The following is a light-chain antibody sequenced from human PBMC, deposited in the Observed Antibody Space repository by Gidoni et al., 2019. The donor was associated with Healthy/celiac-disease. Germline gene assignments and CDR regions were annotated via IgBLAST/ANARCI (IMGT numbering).Light chain of an antibody. J-gene: IGKJ4*01. CDR2: AAS. Sequence: DIQMTQSPSSLSTSVGDRVTITYRASHSISSYLNWYQQKPGKAPKLLIYAASSLQSGVPSRFSGGGSGTDFTLTISGLLPEDFATYYCQQSYSTPLTFGGGTKVEIK. CDR3: QQSYSTPLT. CDR1: HSISSY. V-gene: IGKV1-39*01.